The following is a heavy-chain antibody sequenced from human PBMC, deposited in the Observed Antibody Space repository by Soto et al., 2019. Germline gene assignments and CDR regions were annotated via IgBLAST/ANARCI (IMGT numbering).Heavy chain of an antibody. CDR2: IYYSGST. V-gene: IGHV4-59*08. Sequence: SETLSLTCTVSGGSISSYYWSWIRQPPGKGLEWIGYIYYSGSTNYNPSLKSRVTISVDTSKNQFSLKLSSVTAADTAVYYCARQWQQLGYYYGMDVWGQGTTVTVSS. D-gene: IGHD6-13*01. J-gene: IGHJ6*01. CDR1: GGSISSYY. CDR3: ARQWQQLGYYYGMDV.